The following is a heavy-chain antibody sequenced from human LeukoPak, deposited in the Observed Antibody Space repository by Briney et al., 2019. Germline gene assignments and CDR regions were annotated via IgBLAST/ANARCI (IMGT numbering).Heavy chain of an antibody. Sequence: SETLSLTCTVSGGSISSGSSYWGWIRQLPGKGLEWIGNIYYSGSTYDSPSLTSRVTISVDTSKNQFSLKLSSVTAADTAVYYCARAHFIASYYYGVDVWGQGTTVTVSS. J-gene: IGHJ6*02. CDR1: GGSISSGSSY. CDR3: ARAHFIASYYYGVDV. CDR2: IYYSGST. D-gene: IGHD3-3*02. V-gene: IGHV4-39*07.